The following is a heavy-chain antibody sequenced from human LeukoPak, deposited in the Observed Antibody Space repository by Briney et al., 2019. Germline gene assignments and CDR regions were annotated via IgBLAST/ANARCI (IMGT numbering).Heavy chain of an antibody. J-gene: IGHJ5*02. CDR3: ARGGYYDFLENWFDP. Sequence: SETLSLTCTVSGYSISSGYYWGWIRQPPGKGLEWVGSIYHCGSTYYNPSLKSRVTISVDTSKNQFSLKLSSVTAADTAVYYCARGGYYDFLENWFDPWGQGTLVTVSS. D-gene: IGHD3-3*01. V-gene: IGHV4-38-2*02. CDR2: IYHCGST. CDR1: GYSISSGYY.